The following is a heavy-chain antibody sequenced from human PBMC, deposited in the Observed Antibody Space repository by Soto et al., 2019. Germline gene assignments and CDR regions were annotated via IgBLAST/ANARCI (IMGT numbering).Heavy chain of an antibody. J-gene: IGHJ6*02. D-gene: IGHD5-12*01. CDR2: IIPIFGTA. V-gene: IGHV1-69*13. CDR1: GGTFSSYA. CDR3: ARRHKRAYVEMATIVPDYYYYGMDV. Sequence: GASVKVSCKASGGTFSSYAISWVRQAPGQGLEWMGGIIPIFGTANYAQKFQGRVTITADESTSTAYMELSSLRSEDTAVYYCARRHKRAYVEMATIVPDYYYYGMDVWGQGTTVTVSS.